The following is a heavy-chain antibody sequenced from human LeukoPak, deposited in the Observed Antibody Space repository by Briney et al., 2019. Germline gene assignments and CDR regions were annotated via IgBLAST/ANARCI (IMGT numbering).Heavy chain of an antibody. Sequence: GGSLRLSCAASGFTFSSYAMHWVRQAPGKGLEWVAVISYDGSNKYYADSVKGRFTISRDNSENTLYLQMNSLRAEDTAVYYCARDPPRYYDSSGYYDLPDYWGQGTLVTVSS. V-gene: IGHV3-30-3*01. CDR1: GFTFSSYA. J-gene: IGHJ4*02. CDR3: ARDPPRYYDSSGYYDLPDY. D-gene: IGHD3-22*01. CDR2: ISYDGSNK.